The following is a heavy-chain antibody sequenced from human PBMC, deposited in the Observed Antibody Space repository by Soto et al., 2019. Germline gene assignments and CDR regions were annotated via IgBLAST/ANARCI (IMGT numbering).Heavy chain of an antibody. J-gene: IGHJ6*02. V-gene: IGHV5-10-1*01. CDR2: IDPSDSYT. CDR3: ARSIVVVPAAIGPAGMDV. D-gene: IGHD2-2*01. CDR1: GYSFTSYW. Sequence: GESLKISCKGSGYSFTSYWISWVRQMPWKGLEWMGRIDPSDSYTNYSPSFQGHVTISADKSISTAYLQWSSLKASDTAMYYCARSIVVVPAAIGPAGMDVWGQGTTVTVS.